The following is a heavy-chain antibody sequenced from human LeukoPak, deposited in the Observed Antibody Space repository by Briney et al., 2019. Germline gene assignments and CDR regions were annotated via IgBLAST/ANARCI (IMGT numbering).Heavy chain of an antibody. CDR2: ISGSGGST. D-gene: IGHD2-15*01. Sequence: GGSLRLSCAASGFTFSSYSMNWVRQAPGKGLEWVSAISGSGGSTYYADSVKGRFTISRDNSKNTLYLQMNSLRAEDTAVYYCAKVRLLGDAFDIWGQGTMVTVSS. CDR1: GFTFSSYS. CDR3: AKVRLLGDAFDI. J-gene: IGHJ3*02. V-gene: IGHV3-23*01.